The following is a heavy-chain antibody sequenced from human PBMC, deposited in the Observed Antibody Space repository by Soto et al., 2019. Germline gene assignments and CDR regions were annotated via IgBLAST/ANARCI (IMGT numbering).Heavy chain of an antibody. CDR1: GGSFSGYY. D-gene: IGHD2-15*01. CDR3: ASVVGGGGVVPINYFAY. J-gene: IGHJ4*02. V-gene: IGHV4-34*01. CDR2: INHSGST. Sequence: SETLSLTCAVYGGSFSGYYWSWIRQPPGKGLEWIGEINHSGSTNYNPSLKSRVTISVDTSKNQFSLKLSSVTAADTAVYYCASVVGGGGVVPINYFAYWGRGTLVPVSS.